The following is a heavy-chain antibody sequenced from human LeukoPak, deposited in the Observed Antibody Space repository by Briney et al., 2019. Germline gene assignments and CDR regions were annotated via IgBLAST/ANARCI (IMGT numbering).Heavy chain of an antibody. CDR2: ISYDGSNK. Sequence: PGGSLRLSCAASGFTFSSYGMHWVRQAPGKGLEWVAVISYDGSNKYYADSVKGRFIISRDNSKNTLYLQMNSLRAEDTAVYYCAKGYSGYDVTFDYWGQGTLVTVSS. J-gene: IGHJ4*02. V-gene: IGHV3-30*18. D-gene: IGHD5-12*01. CDR1: GFTFSSYG. CDR3: AKGYSGYDVTFDY.